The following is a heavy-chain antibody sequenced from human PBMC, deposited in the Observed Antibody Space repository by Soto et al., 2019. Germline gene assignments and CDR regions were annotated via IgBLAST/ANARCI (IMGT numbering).Heavy chain of an antibody. Sequence: SETLSLTCTVSGGSISSGGYYWSWIRQHPGKGLEWIGYIYYSGSTYYNPSLKSRVTISVDTSKNQFSLKLSSVTAADTAVYYCARLRIAAAGYYYYGMDVWGQGTTVTVSS. D-gene: IGHD6-13*01. CDR1: GGSISSGGYY. V-gene: IGHV4-39*01. J-gene: IGHJ6*02. CDR3: ARLRIAAAGYYYYGMDV. CDR2: IYYSGST.